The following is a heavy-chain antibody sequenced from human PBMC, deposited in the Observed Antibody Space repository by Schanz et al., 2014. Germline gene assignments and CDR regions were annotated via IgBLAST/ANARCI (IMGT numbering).Heavy chain of an antibody. J-gene: IGHJ4*02. Sequence: QVQLVDSGGGLVKPGGSLRLSCTASGFPFSDYFMAWIRQPPGRGLEWVSYIGNGGVTIYYAASVKGRFTISRDNSKNSLYLQMNSLRAEDTAVYYCARDHTTESYYSAGPPIDYWGQGTLLTVSS. D-gene: IGHD1-26*01. V-gene: IGHV3-11*01. CDR2: IGNGGVTI. CDR1: GFPFSDYF. CDR3: ARDHTTESYYSAGPPIDY.